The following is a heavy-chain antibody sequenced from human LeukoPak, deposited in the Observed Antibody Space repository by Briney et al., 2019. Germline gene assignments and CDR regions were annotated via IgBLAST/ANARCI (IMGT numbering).Heavy chain of an antibody. CDR3: ASTSLLYYYGMDV. CDR1: GGSISSGGYS. Sequence: ASETLSLTCAVSGGSISSGGYSWSWIRQPPGKGLEWIGCIYHSGSTYYNPSLKSRVTISVDRSKNQFPLKLSSVTAADTAVYYCASTSLLYYYGMDVWGQGTTVTVSS. V-gene: IGHV4-30-2*01. J-gene: IGHJ6*02. CDR2: IYHSGST. D-gene: IGHD2-2*01.